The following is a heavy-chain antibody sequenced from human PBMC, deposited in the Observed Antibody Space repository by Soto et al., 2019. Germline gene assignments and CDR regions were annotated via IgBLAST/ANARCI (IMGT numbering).Heavy chain of an antibody. D-gene: IGHD3-3*01. Sequence: SVKVSCKASGGTFSSYAISWARQAPGQGLEWMGGIIPIFGTANYAQKFQGRVTITADESTSTAYMELSSLRSEDTAVYYCARGGEITIFGVVIPHYYGMDVWGQGTTVTVSS. CDR3: ARGGEITIFGVVIPHYYGMDV. J-gene: IGHJ6*02. V-gene: IGHV1-69*13. CDR1: GGTFSSYA. CDR2: IIPIFGTA.